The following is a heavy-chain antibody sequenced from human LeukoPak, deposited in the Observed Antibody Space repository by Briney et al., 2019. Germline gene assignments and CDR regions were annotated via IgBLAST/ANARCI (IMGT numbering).Heavy chain of an antibody. V-gene: IGHV1-8*01. J-gene: IGHJ4*02. CDR3: ALGSYYFDY. D-gene: IGHD1-26*01. CDR2: MNPNSGNT. Sequence: ASVKVSCKASGYTFTSYDINWARQATGQGLEWMGWMNPNSGNTGNAQKFQGRVTMTRNTSRSTAYMELSSLRSEHTAVYYCALGSYYFDYWGQGTLVTVSS. CDR1: GYTFTSYD.